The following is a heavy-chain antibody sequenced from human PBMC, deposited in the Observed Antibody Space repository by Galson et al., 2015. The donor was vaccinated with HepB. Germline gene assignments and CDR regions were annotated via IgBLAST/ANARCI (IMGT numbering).Heavy chain of an antibody. J-gene: IGHJ4*02. D-gene: IGHD3-9*01. Sequence: SVKVSCKASGYTFSNFGINWVRQAPGQGLEWVGWISAYNGNTNYAQKLQGRVTMTTDTSTNTAYMELRSLRSDDTAVYYCASARETGWFPWGDYWGQGTLVTVSS. CDR3: ASARETGWFPWGDY. CDR2: ISAYNGNT. CDR1: GYTFSNFG. V-gene: IGHV1-18*04.